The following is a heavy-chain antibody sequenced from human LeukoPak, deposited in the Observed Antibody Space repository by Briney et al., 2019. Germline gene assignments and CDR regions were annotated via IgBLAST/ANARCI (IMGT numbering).Heavy chain of an antibody. V-gene: IGHV1-18*01. J-gene: IGHJ5*02. CDR1: GYTFTSHG. D-gene: IGHD1-7*01. Sequence: VASVTVSCKGSGYTFTSHGISWVRQAPGQGLEWMGWISTDNGNTNYAQKVQDRVTMTTDTSTNTAFMELRSLRSDDTAVYYCAREVSDGGNYWFDPWGQGTLVTVSS. CDR2: ISTDNGNT. CDR3: AREVSDGGNYWFDP.